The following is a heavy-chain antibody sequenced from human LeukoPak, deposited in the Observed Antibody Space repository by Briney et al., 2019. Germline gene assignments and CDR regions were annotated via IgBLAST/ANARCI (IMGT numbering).Heavy chain of an antibody. Sequence: GGFLRLSCAASGFTFSSYGMHWVRQAPGKGLEWVAFIRYDGSNKYYADSVKGRFTISRDNSKNTLYLQMNSLRAEDTAVYYCAKSKTRGQLVPFDYWGQGTLVTVSS. CDR1: GFTFSSYG. J-gene: IGHJ4*02. CDR3: AKSKTRGQLVPFDY. D-gene: IGHD6-6*01. CDR2: IRYDGSNK. V-gene: IGHV3-30*02.